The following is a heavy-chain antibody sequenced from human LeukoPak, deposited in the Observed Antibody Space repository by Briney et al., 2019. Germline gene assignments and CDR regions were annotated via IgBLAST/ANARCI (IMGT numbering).Heavy chain of an antibody. CDR3: AKDSISGSYGGLPFDY. J-gene: IGHJ4*02. D-gene: IGHD1-26*01. V-gene: IGHV3-23*01. CDR2: ISGSGGST. Sequence: GGSLRLSCAASGFTFSSYAMSWVRQAPGKGLEWVSAISGSGGSTYYADSVKGRLTISRDNSKNTLYLQMNSLRAEDTAVYYCAKDSISGSYGGLPFDYWGQGTLVTVSS. CDR1: GFTFSSYA.